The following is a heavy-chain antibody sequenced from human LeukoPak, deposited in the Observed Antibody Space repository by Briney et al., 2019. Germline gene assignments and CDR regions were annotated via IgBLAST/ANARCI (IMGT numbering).Heavy chain of an antibody. CDR2: ISGGGGDT. D-gene: IGHD1-26*01. J-gene: IGHJ4*02. CDR1: GFTFSSFA. V-gene: IGHV3-23*01. Sequence: GGSLRLSCAASGFTFSSFAMSWVRQAPGKGLEWVSAISGGGGDTYYADSVKGRFTISRDNSKNTQYLQMNSLRAEDTAVYYCARGAGGVSGNYFDYWGQGTLVTVSS. CDR3: ARGAGGVSGNYFDY.